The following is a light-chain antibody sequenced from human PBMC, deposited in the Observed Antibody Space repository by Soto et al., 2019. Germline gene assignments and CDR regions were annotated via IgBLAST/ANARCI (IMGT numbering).Light chain of an antibody. V-gene: IGKV3-15*01. Sequence: EILMTQSPATLSVSPGERATLSCRASQSFSSYLAWCQQKPGQPPRLLIYGASTRATGIPARFSGSGSGTDFTLTISSLQSEDFAVYYCQRYNNWPLTFGGGTKVDIK. CDR3: QRYNNWPLT. CDR2: GAS. CDR1: QSFSSY. J-gene: IGKJ4*01.